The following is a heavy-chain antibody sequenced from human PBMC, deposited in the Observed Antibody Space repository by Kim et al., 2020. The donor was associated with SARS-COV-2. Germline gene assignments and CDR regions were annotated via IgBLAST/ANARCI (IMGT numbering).Heavy chain of an antibody. V-gene: IGHV3-33*08. CDR1: GFTFSSYG. CDR2: IWYDGSNK. Sequence: GGSLRLSCAASGFTFSSYGMHWVRQAPGKGLEWVAVIWYDGSNKYYADSVKGRFTISRDNSKNTLYLQMNSLRAEDTAVYYFARDGGYSYGDSNYYYYGMDVWGQGTTVTVSS. J-gene: IGHJ6*02. CDR3: ARDGGYSYGDSNYYYYGMDV. D-gene: IGHD5-18*01.